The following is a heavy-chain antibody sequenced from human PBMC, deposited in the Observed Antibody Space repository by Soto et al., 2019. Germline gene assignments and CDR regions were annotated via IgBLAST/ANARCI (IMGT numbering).Heavy chain of an antibody. J-gene: IGHJ6*02. CDR1: GFTFSSYA. CDR3: ARAGGDSNFKSGTPYGMDV. V-gene: IGHV3-30-3*01. D-gene: IGHD4-4*01. CDR2: ISYDGSNK. Sequence: QVQLVESGGGVVQPGRSLRLSCAASGFTFSSYAMHWVRQAPGKGLEWVAVISYDGSNKYYADSVKGRFTISRDNSKNTLYLQMNSLRAEDTAVYYCARAGGDSNFKSGTPYGMDVWGQGTTVTVSS.